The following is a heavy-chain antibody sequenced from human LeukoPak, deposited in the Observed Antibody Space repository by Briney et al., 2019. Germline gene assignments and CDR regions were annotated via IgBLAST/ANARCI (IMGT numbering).Heavy chain of an antibody. CDR3: AKSHHVTAIDY. V-gene: IGHV3-23*01. D-gene: IGHD2-21*02. Sequence: GGSLRLSCGASGFTFSNYGMSWVRPAPGKGREWVSAISGSGGSTYYADSVKGRFTISRDNSKNTLYLQMNSLRAEDTAVYYCAKSHHVTAIDYWGQGTLVTVSS. CDR1: GFTFSNYG. J-gene: IGHJ4*02. CDR2: ISGSGGST.